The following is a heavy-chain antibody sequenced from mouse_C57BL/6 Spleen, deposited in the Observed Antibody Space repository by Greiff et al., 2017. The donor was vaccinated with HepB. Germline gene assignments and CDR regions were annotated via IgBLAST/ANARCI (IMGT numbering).Heavy chain of an antibody. CDR1: GYTFTDYN. Sequence: EVKLMESGPELVKPGASVKMSCKASGYTFTDYNMHWVKQSHGKSLEWIGYINPNNGGTSYNQKFKGKATLTVNKSSSTAYMELRSLTSEDSAVYYCARNKASYYSNYDWYFDVWGTGTTVTVSS. CDR2: INPNNGGT. D-gene: IGHD2-5*01. J-gene: IGHJ1*03. CDR3: ARNKASYYSNYDWYFDV. V-gene: IGHV1-22*01.